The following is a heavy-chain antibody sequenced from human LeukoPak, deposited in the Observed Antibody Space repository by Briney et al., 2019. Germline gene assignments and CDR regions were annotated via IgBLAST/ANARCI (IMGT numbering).Heavy chain of an antibody. J-gene: IGHJ5*02. D-gene: IGHD2-2*01. Sequence: EASVKVSCKASGGTFSSYAISWVRQAPGQGLEWMGGIIPNFGTANYAQKFQGRVTITADESTSTAYMELSSLRSEDTAVYYCAVGYCSSTSCYRPMLFDPWGQGPLLTVSS. V-gene: IGHV1-69*13. CDR1: GGTFSSYA. CDR2: IIPNFGTA. CDR3: AVGYCSSTSCYRPMLFDP.